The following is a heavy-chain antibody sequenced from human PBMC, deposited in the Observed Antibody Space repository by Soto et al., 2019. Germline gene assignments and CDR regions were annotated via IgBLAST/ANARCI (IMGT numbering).Heavy chain of an antibody. Sequence: SETLSLTCSVSGGSISSSSYYWGWIRQPPGKGLEWIGSIYYSGSTYYNPSLKGRVTISVDTSKNQFSLKLSSVTAADTAVYYCARLADIVVVPAARGWFDPWGQGTLVTVSS. J-gene: IGHJ5*02. V-gene: IGHV4-39*01. CDR1: GGSISSSSYY. CDR2: IYYSGST. D-gene: IGHD2-2*01. CDR3: ARLADIVVVPAARGWFDP.